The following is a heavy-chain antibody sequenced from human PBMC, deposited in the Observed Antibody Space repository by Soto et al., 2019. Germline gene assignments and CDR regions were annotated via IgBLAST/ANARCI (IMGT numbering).Heavy chain of an antibody. D-gene: IGHD3-10*01. CDR1: GGAINDYY. V-gene: IGHV4-59*01. CDR3: ARASFNYYGSGSYSYYGMDV. J-gene: IGHJ6*02. CDR2: IYYSGST. Sequence: SETVYQTRTVSGGAINDYYWSWIRQPPGKGLDWIGFIYYSGSTNYNPSLKSRVTISVDTSKNQFSLKLSSVTAADTAVYYCARASFNYYGSGSYSYYGMDVWGQGTTVTVSS.